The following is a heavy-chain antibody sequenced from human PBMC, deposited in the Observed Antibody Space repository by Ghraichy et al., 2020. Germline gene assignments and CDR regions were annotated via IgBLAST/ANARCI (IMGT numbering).Heavy chain of an antibody. Sequence: GESLRLSCAAAGITFSNHAMSWVRQAPGKGLEWVSGIGGTGSYIFYADSVKGRFTISRDNSKNTLYLQMNSLRVEDTAVYYCAKGFYQHDYWGQGILVTVSS. V-gene: IGHV3-23*01. CDR2: IGGTGSYI. D-gene: IGHD2-2*01. J-gene: IGHJ4*02. CDR1: GITFSNHA. CDR3: AKGFYQHDY.